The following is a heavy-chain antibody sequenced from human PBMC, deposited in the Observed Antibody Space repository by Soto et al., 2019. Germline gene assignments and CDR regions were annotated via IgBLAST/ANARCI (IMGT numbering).Heavy chain of an antibody. CDR2: IHPIVGAT. D-gene: IGHD3-16*01. CDR1: GYTFTSYS. CDR3: ARVPLGGVSNFDF. V-gene: IGHV1-46*01. Sequence: QVQMVQSGAEVKEPGASVKVSCKASGYTFTSYSMHWVRQAPGQGLEWMGMIHPIVGATSYAQKFQGRVAMTRDTSASTVYMELSSLTSEDPAVYFCARVPLGGVSNFDFWGQGTLVTVSS. J-gene: IGHJ4*02.